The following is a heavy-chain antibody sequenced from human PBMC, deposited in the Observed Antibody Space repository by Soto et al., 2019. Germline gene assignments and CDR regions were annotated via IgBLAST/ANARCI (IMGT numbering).Heavy chain of an antibody. D-gene: IGHD2-2*01. CDR2: IYYSGST. CDR3: ARRSELGYQGRCHYGKDD. CDR1: GGSISSYY. J-gene: IGHJ6*02. Sequence: SETLSLTCTGSGGSISSYYWSWIRQPPGKGLEWIGYIYYSGSTNYNPSLKSRVTISVDTSKNQFSLKLSSVTAADTAVYYCARRSELGYQGRCHYGKDDWGEGTT. V-gene: IGHV4-59*01.